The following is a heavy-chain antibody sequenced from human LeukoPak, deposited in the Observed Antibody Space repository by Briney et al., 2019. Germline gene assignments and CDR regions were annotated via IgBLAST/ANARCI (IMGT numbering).Heavy chain of an antibody. D-gene: IGHD3-3*01. J-gene: IGHJ4*02. V-gene: IGHV4-61*02. Sequence: PSQTLSLTCTVSGGSISSGSYYWSWIRQPAGKGLEWIGRIYTSGSTNYNPSLKSRVTISVGTSKNQFSLKLSSVTAADTAVYYCAREGSNYDFWSGYYNFDYWGQGTLVTVSS. CDR3: AREGSNYDFWSGYYNFDY. CDR2: IYTSGST. CDR1: GGSISSGSYY.